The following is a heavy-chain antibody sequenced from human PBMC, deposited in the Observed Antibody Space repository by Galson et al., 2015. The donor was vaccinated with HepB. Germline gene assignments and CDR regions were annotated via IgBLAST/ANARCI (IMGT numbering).Heavy chain of an antibody. CDR1: GFTFSSYS. D-gene: IGHD3-10*01. CDR2: ISSSSSYI. CDR3: ARDEDYGSGSEALDI. Sequence: SLRLSCAASGFTFSSYSMNWVRQAPGKGLEWVSSISSSSSYIYYADSVKGRFTISRDNAKNSLYLQMNSLRAEDTALYYCARDEDYGSGSEALDIWGQGTMVTVSS. J-gene: IGHJ3*02. V-gene: IGHV3-21*01.